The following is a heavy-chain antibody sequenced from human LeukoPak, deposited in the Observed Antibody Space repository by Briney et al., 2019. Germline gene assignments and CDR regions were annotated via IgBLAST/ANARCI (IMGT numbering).Heavy chain of an antibody. V-gene: IGHV1-2*02. CDR3: ARDRYYYDSSGYYMGHSTDAFDI. CDR1: GYTFTGYY. J-gene: IGHJ3*02. Sequence: ASVTVSCKASGYTFTGYYMHWVRQAPGQGLEWMGWINPNSGGTNYAQKFQGRVTMTRDTSISTAYMELSRLRSDDTAVYYCARDRYYYDSSGYYMGHSTDAFDIWGQGTMVTVSS. D-gene: IGHD3-22*01. CDR2: INPNSGGT.